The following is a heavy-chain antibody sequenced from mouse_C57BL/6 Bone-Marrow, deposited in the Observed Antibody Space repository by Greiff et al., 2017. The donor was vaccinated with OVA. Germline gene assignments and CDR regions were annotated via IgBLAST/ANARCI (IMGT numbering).Heavy chain of an antibody. V-gene: IGHV1-81*01. CDR3: ARTGPWAMDY. CDR1: GYTFTSYG. Sequence: QVHVKQSGAELARPGASVKLSCKASGYTFTSYGISWVKQRTGQGLEWIGEIYPRSGNTYYNEKFKGKATLTADKSSSTAYMELRSLTSEDSAVYFCARTGPWAMDYWGQGTSVTVSS. J-gene: IGHJ4*01. CDR2: IYPRSGNT.